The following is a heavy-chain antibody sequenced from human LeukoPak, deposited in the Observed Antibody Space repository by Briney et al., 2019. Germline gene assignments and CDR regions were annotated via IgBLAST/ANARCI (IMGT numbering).Heavy chain of an antibody. CDR2: MSPNSGNT. J-gene: IGHJ4*02. CDR1: GYTFTSYD. CDR3: ARAPPTWGFDY. V-gene: IGHV1-8*01. Sequence: ASVKVSCKASGYTFTSYDINWVRQATGQGLEWMGWMSPNSGNTGYAQKFQGRVTMTRNTFINTAYMELSSLRSEDTAVYYCARAPPTWGFDYGAREPWSPSPQ. D-gene: IGHD7-27*01.